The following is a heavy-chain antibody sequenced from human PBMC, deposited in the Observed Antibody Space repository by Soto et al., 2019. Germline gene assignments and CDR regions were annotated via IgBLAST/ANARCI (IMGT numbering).Heavy chain of an antibody. D-gene: IGHD5-18*01. CDR1: GGSVSSGSYY. CDR2: IYYSGST. J-gene: IGHJ6*02. V-gene: IGHV4-61*01. Sequence: QVQLQESGPGLVKPSETLSLTCIVSGGSVSSGSYYWSWIRQPPGKGLEWIGYIYYSGSTNYNPSLKSRVPISLDTSKNQFSLKLSSVTAADTAVYYCARVMKGGYSYGYGDYYYGMDVWGQGTTVTVSS. CDR3: ARVMKGGYSYGYGDYYYGMDV.